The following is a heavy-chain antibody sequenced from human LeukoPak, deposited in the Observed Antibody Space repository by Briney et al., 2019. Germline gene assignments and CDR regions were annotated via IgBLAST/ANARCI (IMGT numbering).Heavy chain of an antibody. CDR3: AKDGYSGYDFWGYFYYYYMDV. J-gene: IGHJ6*03. V-gene: IGHV3-23*01. CDR1: GFTFSSYG. D-gene: IGHD5-12*01. Sequence: GGSLRLSCAASGFTFSSYGMSWVRQAPGKGLERVSAISGSGGNTYYTDSVKGRFTISRDNSKNTLYLQMNSLRAEDTAVYYCAKDGYSGYDFWGYFYYYYMDVWGKGTTVTISS. CDR2: ISGSGGNT.